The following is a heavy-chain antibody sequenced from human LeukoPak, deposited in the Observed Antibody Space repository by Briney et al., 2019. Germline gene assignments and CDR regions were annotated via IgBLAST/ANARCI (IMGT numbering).Heavy chain of an antibody. J-gene: IGHJ4*02. Sequence: SQTLSLPCTVSGGPISSGGYYWSWIRQPPGKGLEWIGYIYHSGSTYYNPSLKSRVTISVDRSKNQFALKLSSVTAADTAVYYCSSETGTTGFDYWGQGTLVTVSS. CDR1: GGPISSGGYY. V-gene: IGHV4-30-2*01. CDR3: SSETGTTGFDY. CDR2: IYHSGST. D-gene: IGHD1-7*01.